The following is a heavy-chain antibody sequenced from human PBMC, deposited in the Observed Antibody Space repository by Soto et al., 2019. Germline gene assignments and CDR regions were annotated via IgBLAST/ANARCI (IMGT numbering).Heavy chain of an antibody. Sequence: SVKVSCKASGGTFSSYAISWVRQAPGQGLEWMGGIIPIFGTANYAQKFQGRVTITADKSTSTAYMELSSLRSEDTAVYYCARADHLTYSSSSGHYYYYYGMDVWGQGTTVPSP. V-gene: IGHV1-69*06. D-gene: IGHD6-6*01. CDR2: IIPIFGTA. J-gene: IGHJ6*02. CDR3: ARADHLTYSSSSGHYYYYYGMDV. CDR1: GGTFSSYA.